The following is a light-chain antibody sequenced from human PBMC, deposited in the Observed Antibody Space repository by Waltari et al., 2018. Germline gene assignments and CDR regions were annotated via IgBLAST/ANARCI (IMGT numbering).Light chain of an antibody. CDR2: GVS. V-gene: IGKV3-15*01. J-gene: IGKJ2*01. CDR1: QSVSGH. CDR3: HQYDNWPFT. Sequence: IVLLQSPATLSVSPGGRAPPSCRASQSVSGHLAWYPQKPGQPPSLLVYGVSTRAIGVPARFSGSGSGTDFTLIISSLQSEDFADYYCHQYDNWPFTFGRGTKLEI.